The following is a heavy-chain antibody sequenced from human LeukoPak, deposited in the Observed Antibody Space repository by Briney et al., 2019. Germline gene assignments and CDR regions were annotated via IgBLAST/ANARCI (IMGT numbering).Heavy chain of an antibody. V-gene: IGHV4-39*01. CDR2: ISYSGST. D-gene: IGHD2-2*01. CDR3: VRIYCTSTSCYGDSYFGMDV. J-gene: IGHJ6*02. Sequence: PPETLSLTCTVSGDSISSSRHSWGWIRQPPGKGLEWIGSISYSGSTYYNPSLKTRVTMSADTSENQFSLKLSSVTAADSTVYYCVRIYCTSTSCYGDSYFGMDVWGQGTTGTVSS. CDR1: GDSISSSRHS.